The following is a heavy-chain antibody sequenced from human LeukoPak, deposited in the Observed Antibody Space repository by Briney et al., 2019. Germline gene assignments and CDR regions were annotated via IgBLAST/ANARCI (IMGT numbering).Heavy chain of an antibody. CDR3: AHSAGSHYDILTGRKETFDY. CDR1: GGTFSSYA. Sequence: SVKVSCKASGGTFSSYAISWVRQAPGQGLEWMGGIIPIFGTANYAQKFQGRVTITADESTSTAYMELSSLRSEDTAVYYCAHSAGSHYDILTGRKETFDYWGQGTLVTVSS. J-gene: IGHJ4*02. D-gene: IGHD3-9*01. V-gene: IGHV1-69*13. CDR2: IIPIFGTA.